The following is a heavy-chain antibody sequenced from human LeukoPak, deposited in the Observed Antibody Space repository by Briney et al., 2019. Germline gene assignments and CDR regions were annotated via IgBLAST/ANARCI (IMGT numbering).Heavy chain of an antibody. CDR1: GFTFYNYA. CDR3: ARDVTEPVFYDT. Sequence: GGSLRLSCAASGFTFYNYAMAWVRQAPGKGLEWVSSISNSGDNKYYADAVKGRFTISRDNSKNTVYLQMYSLRVEDTARYYCARDVTEPVFYDTWGQGTPASVSS. J-gene: IGHJ4*02. V-gene: IGHV3-23*01. CDR2: ISNSGDNK. D-gene: IGHD2-8*01.